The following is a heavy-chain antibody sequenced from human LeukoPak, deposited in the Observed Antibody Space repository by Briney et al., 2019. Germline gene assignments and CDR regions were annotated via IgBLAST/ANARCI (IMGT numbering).Heavy chain of an antibody. CDR3: ARPLNPPLRGITGTGLGGPFDP. D-gene: IGHD1-20*01. CDR1: GGSISSSSYY. Sequence: SETLSLTCTVSGGSISSSSYYWGWIRQPPGKGLEWIGSIYYSGSTYYNPSLKSRVTISVDTSKNQFSLKLSSVTAADTAVYYCARPLNPPLRGITGTGLGGPFDPWGQGTLVTVSS. V-gene: IGHV4-39*01. J-gene: IGHJ5*02. CDR2: IYYSGST.